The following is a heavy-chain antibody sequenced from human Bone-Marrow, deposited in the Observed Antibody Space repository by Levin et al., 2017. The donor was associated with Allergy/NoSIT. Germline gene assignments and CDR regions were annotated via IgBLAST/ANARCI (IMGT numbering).Heavy chain of an antibody. D-gene: IGHD6-19*01. Sequence: SCATSGFTFTTYGMHWVRQAPDKGLEWVAVIWHDGKKKFHADSVRGRRTISSDNDENTVSLQMKSLTVEDTAVYYYVTGCGLYGLDVWGQGTTVVVSS. J-gene: IGHJ6*02. CDR3: VTGCGLYGLDV. CDR1: GFTFTTYG. CDR2: IWHDGKKK. V-gene: IGHV3-33*03.